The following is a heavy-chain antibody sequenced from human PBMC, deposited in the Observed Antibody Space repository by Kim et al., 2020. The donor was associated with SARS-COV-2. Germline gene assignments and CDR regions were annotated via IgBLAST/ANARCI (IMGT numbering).Heavy chain of an antibody. CDR3: ARGNRDSGYSSNY. D-gene: IGHD6-13*01. V-gene: IGHV3-23*01. Sequence: GWSLRLSCVASGFPFGIYAMNWVRQAPGKGLEWVSAIRSNGGSTYYADSVKGRFTISRDNSKNTLYLQMDSLRVEDTAVYYCARGNRDSGYSSNYWGRGT. CDR1: GFPFGIYA. J-gene: IGHJ4*02. CDR2: IRSNGGST.